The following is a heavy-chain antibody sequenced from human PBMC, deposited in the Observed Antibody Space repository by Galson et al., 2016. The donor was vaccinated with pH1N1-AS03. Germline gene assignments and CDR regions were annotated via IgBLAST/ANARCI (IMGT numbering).Heavy chain of an antibody. CDR2: IYPGDSET. D-gene: IGHD4-17*01. Sequence: QSGAEVKKSGESLRISCKGSGYSFADYWIGWVRQRPGKGLEWMGIIYPGDSETKYSPSFKGQVTISADKYIRTAYLQWSRLSSADTAVYYCASHGPEMTTMTRYVDHWGQGTLVTVSS. J-gene: IGHJ4*02. CDR1: GYSFADYW. V-gene: IGHV5-51*03. CDR3: ASHGPEMTTMTRYVDH.